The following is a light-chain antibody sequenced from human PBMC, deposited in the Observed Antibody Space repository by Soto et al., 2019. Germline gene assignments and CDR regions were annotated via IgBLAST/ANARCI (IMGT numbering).Light chain of an antibody. CDR2: AAY. Sequence: DIHMTQSPSSLSAFVGDRVTITCRASQSISTYLNWYQQRPGKAPKLLIYAAYSLQSGVQSRFSGSGSGTDFTLTISSLRPEDFATYFCQQSYTTPLTFGGGTKVDIK. J-gene: IGKJ4*01. CDR3: QQSYTTPLT. V-gene: IGKV1-39*01. CDR1: QSISTY.